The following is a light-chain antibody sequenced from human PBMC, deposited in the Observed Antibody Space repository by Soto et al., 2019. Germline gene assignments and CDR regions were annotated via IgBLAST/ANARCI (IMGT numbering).Light chain of an antibody. CDR3: QQYGSSPPIT. CDR1: QSISSY. CDR2: AAS. J-gene: IGKJ5*01. V-gene: IGKV1-39*01. Sequence: DIQMPQSHSSLSASVGDRVTITCLASQSISSYLNWYQQKPGKAPKLLIYAASSLQSGVPSRFSGSGSGTDFTLTISRLEPEDFAVYYCQQYGSSPPITFGQGRRLEIK.